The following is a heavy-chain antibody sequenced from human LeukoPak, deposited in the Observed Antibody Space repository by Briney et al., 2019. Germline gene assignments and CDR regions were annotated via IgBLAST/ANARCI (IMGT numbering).Heavy chain of an antibody. V-gene: IGHV4-59*01. CDR1: GGSISSYY. CDR3: AREARRGLDY. Sequence: PSETLSLTCTVSGGSISSYYWSWIRQPPGKGLEWIGYIYYSGSTNYNPSLKSRVTISVDTSKNQFSLRLSSVTAADTAVYYCAREARRGLDYWGQGTLVTVSS. J-gene: IGHJ4*02. CDR2: IYYSGST.